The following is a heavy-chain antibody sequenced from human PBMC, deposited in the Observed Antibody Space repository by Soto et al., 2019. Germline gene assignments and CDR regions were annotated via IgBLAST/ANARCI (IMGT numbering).Heavy chain of an antibody. Sequence: GGSLRLSCAVSGFPFSNYYMSWIRQAPGKGLEWLADISSSFVSMHYADSVKDRFSISRDNANNSLFLRMNSLRADDTAVYYCARVSATGWVVNGREYFDYWGQGALVTVSS. J-gene: IGHJ4*02. V-gene: IGHV3-11*01. CDR3: ARVSATGWVVNGREYFDY. CDR2: ISSSFVSM. CDR1: GFPFSNYY. D-gene: IGHD3-9*01.